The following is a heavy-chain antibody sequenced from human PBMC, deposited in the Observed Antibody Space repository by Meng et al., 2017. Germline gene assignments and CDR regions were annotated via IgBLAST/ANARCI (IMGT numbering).Heavy chain of an antibody. CDR1: GCSISSGSYY. J-gene: IGHJ5*02. CDR2: IYTSGST. CDR3: ARAGDIVVVVAPDNWFDP. V-gene: IGHV4-61*02. Sequence: LRLSCTVSGCSISSGSYYWSWIRQPAGKGLEGSGRIYTSGSTNYNPSLKSRVTISVDTSKNQFSLKLSSVTAADTAVYYCARAGDIVVVVAPDNWFDPWGQGTLVTVSS. D-gene: IGHD2-15*01.